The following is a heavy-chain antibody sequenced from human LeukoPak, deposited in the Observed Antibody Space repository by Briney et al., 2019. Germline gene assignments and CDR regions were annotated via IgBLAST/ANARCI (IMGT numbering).Heavy chain of an antibody. CDR2: INPNSGNT. CDR1: GYTFTGYY. D-gene: IGHD2-15*01. Sequence: ASVKVSCKASGYTFTGYYMHWVRQAPGQGLEWMGWINPNSGNTGYAQKFQGRVTITRNTSISTAYMELSSLRSEDTAVYYCARSFRGYCSGGSCYSDYWGQGTLVTVSS. J-gene: IGHJ4*02. V-gene: IGHV1-8*03. CDR3: ARSFRGYCSGGSCYSDY.